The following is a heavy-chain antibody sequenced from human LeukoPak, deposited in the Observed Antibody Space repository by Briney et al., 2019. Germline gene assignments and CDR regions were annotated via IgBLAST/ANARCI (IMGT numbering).Heavy chain of an antibody. V-gene: IGHV3-74*01. D-gene: IGHD2-2*01. CDR1: GSAVSVFW. J-gene: IGHJ4*02. CDR3: ARSICSSTSCPMVSDY. Sequence: GGSLRLSCAASGSAVSVFWMHWVRQAPGKGLVWVSHINSDGSTTSYADSVKGRFTISRDNAKNTLYLQMNSLRAEDTAVYYCARSICSSTSCPMVSDYWGQGTLVTVSS. CDR2: INSDGSTT.